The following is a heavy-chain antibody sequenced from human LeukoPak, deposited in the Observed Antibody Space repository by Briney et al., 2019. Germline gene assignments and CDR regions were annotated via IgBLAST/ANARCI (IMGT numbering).Heavy chain of an antibody. D-gene: IGHD3-10*01. CDR1: GFTFSSYA. CDR3: VSRSGSGTYYRWAFDN. Sequence: GGSLRLSCAASGFTFSSYAMRWVRQPERKVLEWVSAISGRGANTFYADSVKGRFTISRHNSNNMLYLQMNSLRAEDTAVYYCVSRSGSGTYYRWAFDNWGPGTLVTVSS. V-gene: IGHV3-23*01. J-gene: IGHJ4*02. CDR2: ISGRGANT.